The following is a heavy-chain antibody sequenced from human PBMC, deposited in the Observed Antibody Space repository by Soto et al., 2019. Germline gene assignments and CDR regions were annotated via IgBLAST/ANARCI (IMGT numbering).Heavy chain of an antibody. CDR2: ISYDGSNK. V-gene: IGHV3-30-3*01. D-gene: IGHD2-15*01. CDR3: ARDYSCALDWCHNWFDP. J-gene: IGHJ5*02. Sequence: GGSLRLSCAASGFTFSSYAMHWVRQAPGKGLEWVAVISYDGSNKYYADSVKGRFTISRDNSKNTLYLQMNSLRAEDTAVYYCARDYSCALDWCHNWFDPWGQGTLVTVSS. CDR1: GFTFSSYA.